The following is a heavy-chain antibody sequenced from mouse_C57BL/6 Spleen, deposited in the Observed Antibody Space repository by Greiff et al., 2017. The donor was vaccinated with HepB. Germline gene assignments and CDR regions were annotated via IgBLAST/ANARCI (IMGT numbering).Heavy chain of an antibody. Sequence: VQLQQSGPELVKPGASVKISCKASGYAFSSSWMNWVKQRPGKGLEWIGRIYPGDGDTNYNGKFKGKATLTADKSSSTAYMQLSSLTSEDLAVYFCARSEGHYWGQGTTLTVSS. CDR2: IYPGDGDT. J-gene: IGHJ2*01. CDR3: ARSEGHY. CDR1: GYAFSSSW. V-gene: IGHV1-82*01.